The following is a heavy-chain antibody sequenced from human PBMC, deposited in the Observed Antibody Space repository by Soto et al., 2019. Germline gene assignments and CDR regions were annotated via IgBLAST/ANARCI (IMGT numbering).Heavy chain of an antibody. J-gene: IGHJ2*01. D-gene: IGHD4-17*01. Sequence: QDQLVQSGAEVKKPESSVKVSCKASGGTFSSHTFSWVRQAPGQGHEWMGRIIPALGTATYAQKFQGRVTITADESATTVYMELNSLRSEDTAVYYCTRPDFGDYWYFDLWGRGTLVTVSS. CDR2: IIPALGTA. CDR1: GGTFSSHT. V-gene: IGHV1-69*08. CDR3: TRPDFGDYWYFDL.